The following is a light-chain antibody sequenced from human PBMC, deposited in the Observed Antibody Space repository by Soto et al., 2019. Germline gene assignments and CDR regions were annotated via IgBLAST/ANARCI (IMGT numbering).Light chain of an antibody. V-gene: IGKV3-15*01. CDR1: QSVTST. J-gene: IGKJ5*01. CDR3: HHYSYWPIT. Sequence: ILTTQSPATVSVSPWEIATLSFRASQSVTSTLAWYQQKPGQTPRLLIYDASTRATGIPARFSGSGSGTEFTLTISSLQSEDFAVYYCHHYSYWPITFGQGTRLEIK. CDR2: DAS.